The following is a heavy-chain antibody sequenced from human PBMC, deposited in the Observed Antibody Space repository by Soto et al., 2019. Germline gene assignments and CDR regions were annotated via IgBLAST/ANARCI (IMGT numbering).Heavy chain of an antibody. CDR1: GGSFSGYY. CDR3: ARGQRKLNWNYGYWFDP. CDR2: INHSGST. D-gene: IGHD1-7*01. J-gene: IGHJ5*02. V-gene: IGHV4-34*01. Sequence: SQTLSLTCAVYGGSFSGYYWSWIRQPPGKGLEWIGEINHSGSTNYNPSLKSRVTISVDTSKNQFSLKLSSVTAADTAVYYCARGQRKLNWNYGYWFDPWGQGTLVTVSS.